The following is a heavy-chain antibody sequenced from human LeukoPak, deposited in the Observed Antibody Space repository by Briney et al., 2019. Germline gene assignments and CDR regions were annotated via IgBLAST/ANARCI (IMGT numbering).Heavy chain of an antibody. J-gene: IGHJ4*02. CDR1: VYILTRYY. D-gene: IGHD5-24*01. CDR2: INPNSGGT. V-gene: IGHV1-2*02. CDR3: ARSNGYNYFDY. Sequence: CATVKVSCKASVYILTRYYIHGVRQPPGQGREGMGWINPNSGGTNYAQKFQGRVTMTRDTSISTAYMELSRLRSDDTAVYYCARSNGYNYFDYWGQGTLVTVSS.